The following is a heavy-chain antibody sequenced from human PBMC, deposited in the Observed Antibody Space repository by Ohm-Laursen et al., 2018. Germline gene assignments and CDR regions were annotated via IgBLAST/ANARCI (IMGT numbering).Heavy chain of an antibody. J-gene: IGHJ4*02. CDR3: AKGSRTSGWPN. D-gene: IGHD6-19*01. Sequence: SLRLSCAASGFTFSDSWISWVRQAPGKGLEWVAKINPDGSEKYYVDSVKGRFTIPRDNAKNSLYLQMNSLRAEDTAIYYCAKGSRTSGWPNWGQGTLVTVSS. CDR2: INPDGSEK. V-gene: IGHV3-7*03. CDR1: GFTFSDSW.